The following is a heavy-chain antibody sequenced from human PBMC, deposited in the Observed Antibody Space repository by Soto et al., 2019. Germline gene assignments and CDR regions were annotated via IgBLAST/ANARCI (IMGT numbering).Heavy chain of an antibody. D-gene: IGHD5-18*01. CDR3: ARTMVDTAMSGSFDY. V-gene: IGHV4-39*01. Sequence: QLQLQESGPGLVKPSETLSLTCTVSGGSISSSSYYWGWIRQPPGKGLEWIGSIYYSGSTYYNPSLKSRVTISVDTSKNQFSLKLSSVTAADTAVYYCARTMVDTAMSGSFDYWGQGTLVTVSS. CDR2: IYYSGST. CDR1: GGSISSSSYY. J-gene: IGHJ4*02.